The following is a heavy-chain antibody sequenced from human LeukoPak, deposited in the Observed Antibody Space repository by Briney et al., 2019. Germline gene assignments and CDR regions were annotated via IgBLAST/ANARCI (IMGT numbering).Heavy chain of an antibody. CDR1: GDSISSSGYY. CDR2: ISYSVST. Sequence: PSETLSLICSVSGDSISSSGYYWGWIRQPPGKGLEWIGSISYSVSTYYTPSLRSRVTISADTSKNHFSLKLTSVTAADTAVYYCARNYVGSMIIVDDAFDIWGQGTLVTVSS. CDR3: ARNYVGSMIIVDDAFDI. J-gene: IGHJ3*02. V-gene: IGHV4-39*07. D-gene: IGHD3-22*01.